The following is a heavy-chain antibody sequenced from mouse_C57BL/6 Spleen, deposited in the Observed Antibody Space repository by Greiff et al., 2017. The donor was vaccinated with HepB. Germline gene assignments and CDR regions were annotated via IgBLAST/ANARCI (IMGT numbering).Heavy chain of an antibody. J-gene: IGHJ2*01. Sequence: EVMLVESGGDLVKPGGSLKLSCAASGFTFSSYGMSWVRQTPDKRLEWVATISSGGSYTYYPDSVKGRFTISRDNANNTLYLQMRSLKSEDTAMYYCARQGGYGSYYFDDWGQGTTLTVS. V-gene: IGHV5-6*01. D-gene: IGHD2-2*01. CDR2: ISSGGSYT. CDR3: ARQGGYGSYYFDD. CDR1: GFTFSSYG.